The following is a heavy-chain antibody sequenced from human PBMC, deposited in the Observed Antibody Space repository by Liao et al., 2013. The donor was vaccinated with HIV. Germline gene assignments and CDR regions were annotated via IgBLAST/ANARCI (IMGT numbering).Heavy chain of an antibody. Sequence: QVQLQQWGAGLLKPSETLSLTCAVYGGSFSGYYWSWIRQPPGKGLEWIGEINLSGSTNYNPSLKSRVTISVDTSKNQFSLKLSSVTAADTAVYYCARVGLRVLSGSLLPRHYFDYWGQGTLVTVSS. CDR3: ARVGLRVLSGSLLPRHYFDY. D-gene: IGHD1-26*01. CDR2: INLSGST. V-gene: IGHV4-34*01. CDR1: GGSFSGYY. J-gene: IGHJ4*02.